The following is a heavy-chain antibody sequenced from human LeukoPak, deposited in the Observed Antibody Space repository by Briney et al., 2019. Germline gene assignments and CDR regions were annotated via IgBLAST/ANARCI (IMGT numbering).Heavy chain of an antibody. CDR2: IHSGGTT. CDR3: ARGVTTVTYFDS. Sequence: GGSLRLSCAASELTVSSSYMSWVRQAPGKGLEWVSVIHSGGTTSYADSMKGRFTISRDNSKNTLYLQMNSLRAEDTAVYYCARGVTTVTYFDSWGQGTLVTVSS. J-gene: IGHJ4*02. V-gene: IGHV3-53*01. D-gene: IGHD4-17*01. CDR1: ELTVSSSY.